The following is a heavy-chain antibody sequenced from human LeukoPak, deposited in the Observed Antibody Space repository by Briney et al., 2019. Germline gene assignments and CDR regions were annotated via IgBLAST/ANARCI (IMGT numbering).Heavy chain of an antibody. V-gene: IGHV3-53*01. Sequence: GGSLSLSCAASGFTVSSNYMSWVRQAPGKGLEWVSVIYSGGSTYYADSVKGRFTISRDNSKNTLYLQMNSLRAEDTAVYYCARDRYYSSGDGGAFDIWGQGTMVTVSS. CDR1: GFTVSSNY. D-gene: IGHD6-19*01. J-gene: IGHJ3*02. CDR2: IYSGGST. CDR3: ARDRYYSSGDGGAFDI.